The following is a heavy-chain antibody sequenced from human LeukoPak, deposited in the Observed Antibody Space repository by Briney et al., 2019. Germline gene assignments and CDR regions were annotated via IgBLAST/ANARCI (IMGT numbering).Heavy chain of an antibody. CDR1: GFTFSSYA. D-gene: IGHD2-15*01. Sequence: GGSLRLSCAASGFTFSSYAMNWVRQAPGKGLQWVSTISGSGGSTYYADSVKGRFTISRDNSKNTLYLQMNSLRAEDTAVYYCVKDGYCSGGSCYLYYWGQGTTVTVSS. J-gene: IGHJ6*02. V-gene: IGHV3-23*01. CDR2: ISGSGGST. CDR3: VKDGYCSGGSCYLYY.